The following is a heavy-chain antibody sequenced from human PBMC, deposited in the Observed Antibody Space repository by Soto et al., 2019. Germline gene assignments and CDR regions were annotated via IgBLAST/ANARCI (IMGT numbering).Heavy chain of an antibody. CDR3: ARDPVGQTYPVGYDY. J-gene: IGHJ4*02. Sequence: QVQLVESGGGVVQPERSLRLSCAASGFTFSRYGMHWVRQTPGKGLEWVAVISDNGSDKYYGDSVKGRFTISRDNSTHTLELQMNSLRAEDRAVYFCARDPVGQTYPVGYDYWGQGTLVTVSS. CDR1: GFTFSRYG. CDR2: ISDNGSDK. V-gene: IGHV3-30*03. D-gene: IGHD6-25*01.